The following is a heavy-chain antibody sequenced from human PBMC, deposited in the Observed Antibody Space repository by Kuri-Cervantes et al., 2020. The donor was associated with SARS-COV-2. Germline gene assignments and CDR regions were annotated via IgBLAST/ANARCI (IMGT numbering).Heavy chain of an antibody. J-gene: IGHJ4*02. D-gene: IGHD3-3*01. CDR1: GFTFSSYA. CDR2: ISGSGGST. Sequence: GGSLRLSCAASGFTFSSYAMSWVRQAPGKGLEWVSAISGSGGSTYYADSVKGRFTISRDNSKNTLYLQMNSLRAEDTAVYFCARGEVGEAYYDFWSGYYSGCVDYWGQGTLVTVSS. V-gene: IGHV3-23*01. CDR3: ARGEVGEAYYDFWSGYYSGCVDY.